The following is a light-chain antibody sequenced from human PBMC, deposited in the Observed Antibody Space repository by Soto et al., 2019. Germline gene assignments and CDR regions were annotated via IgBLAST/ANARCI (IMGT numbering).Light chain of an antibody. J-gene: IGKJ1*01. CDR2: GAS. V-gene: IGKV3-20*01. CDR1: QSVSSSY. Sequence: EIVLTQSPGTLSLSPGERATLSCRASQSVSSSYLAWYQQKPGQAPRLLIYGASSRATGIPDRFSASGSGTDFTLTISRLEPEDFAVYYCQQYGSSPRGTFGQGTKVDIK. CDR3: QQYGSSPRGT.